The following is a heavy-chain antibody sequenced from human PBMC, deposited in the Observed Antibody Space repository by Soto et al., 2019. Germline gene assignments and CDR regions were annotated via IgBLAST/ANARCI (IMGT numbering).Heavy chain of an antibody. CDR1: GFTFRTYW. V-gene: IGHV3-23*01. CDR3: AKEVGGLYDFWSGPPDY. CDR2: ISGGGSNK. Sequence: GGSLRLSCAASGFTFRTYWLSWVRQVPGKGLEWVSAISGGGSNKYYADSVKGRFTISRDNSKNTLYLQMNSLRAEDTAVYYCAKEVGGLYDFWSGPPDYWGQGTLVTVSS. J-gene: IGHJ4*02. D-gene: IGHD3-3*01.